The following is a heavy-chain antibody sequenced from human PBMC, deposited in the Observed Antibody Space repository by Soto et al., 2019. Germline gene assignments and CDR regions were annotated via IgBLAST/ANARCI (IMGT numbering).Heavy chain of an antibody. CDR3: ARLLTEGATFREDAFDL. V-gene: IGHV1-18*01. CDR2: ISTFNGKT. J-gene: IGHJ3*01. CDR1: RYTFTSHG. D-gene: IGHD3-9*01. Sequence: QVQLVQSGGDVKTPGASVKVSCTTFRYTFTSHGIAWVRQAPGQGLEWMGWISTFNGKTDYAQKFQGRVTMTAYTLTSTVHMELRSLRSDDTAVYYCARLLTEGATFREDAFDLWGQGTKVNVSS.